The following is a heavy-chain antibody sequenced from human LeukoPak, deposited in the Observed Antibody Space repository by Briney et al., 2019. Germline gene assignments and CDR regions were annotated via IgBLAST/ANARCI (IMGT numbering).Heavy chain of an antibody. CDR3: ARAHLVDTAMVGY. V-gene: IGHV3-74*01. CDR2: INSNGSNT. D-gene: IGHD5-18*01. CDR1: GFTFSSYW. Sequence: SGGSLRLSCAVSGFTFSSYWMHWVRQAPGKGLVWVSRINSNGSNTSYADSVKGRFTISRDNAKNTLYLQMNSLRAEDTAVYYCARAHLVDTAMVGYWGQGTLVTVSS. J-gene: IGHJ4*02.